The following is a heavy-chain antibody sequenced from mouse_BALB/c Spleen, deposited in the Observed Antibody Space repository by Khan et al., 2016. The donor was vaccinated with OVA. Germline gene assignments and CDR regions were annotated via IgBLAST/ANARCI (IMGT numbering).Heavy chain of an antibody. CDR1: GFTFSDYY. CDR2: ISNGGGNT. J-gene: IGHJ4*01. V-gene: IGHV5-12*02. D-gene: IGHD2-10*02. CDR3: ARHGYGKGDAMYY. Sequence: EVELVESGGGLVQPGGSLKLSCATSGFTFSDYYMYWFRQTPEKRLEWVAYISNGGGNTYYPDTVKGRFTISRDNDKNTLYLHMRRLRSEDTALYYCARHGYGKGDAMYYWGPVTSVTVSS.